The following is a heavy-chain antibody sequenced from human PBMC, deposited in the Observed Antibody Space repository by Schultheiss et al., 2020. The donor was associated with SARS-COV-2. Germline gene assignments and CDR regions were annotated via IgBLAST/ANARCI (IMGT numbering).Heavy chain of an antibody. CDR2: IYYSGST. D-gene: IGHD4-23*01. CDR1: GGSISSSSYY. J-gene: IGHJ6*02. V-gene: IGHV4-61*05. CDR3: ARGYRVTYYYYYGMDV. Sequence: SETLSLTCTVSGGSISSSSYYWGWIRQPPGKGLEWIGYIYYSGSTNYNPSLKSRVTISVDTSKNQFSLKLSSVTAADTAVYYCARGYRVTYYYYYGMDVWGQGTTVTVSS.